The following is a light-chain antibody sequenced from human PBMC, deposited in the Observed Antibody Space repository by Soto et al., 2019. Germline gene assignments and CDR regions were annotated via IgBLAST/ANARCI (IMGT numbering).Light chain of an antibody. Sequence: QYVLTQPPSVSGAPGQRVTISCTGSSSNIGAGYDVHWYQQLPGTAPKLLIHGNSNRPSGVPDRFSGSKSGTSASLAITGLQAEDEADYCCQSYDSSLSGSYVVFGGGTKLTFL. J-gene: IGLJ2*01. CDR1: SSNIGAGYD. CDR2: GNS. V-gene: IGLV1-40*01. CDR3: QSYDSSLSGSYVV.